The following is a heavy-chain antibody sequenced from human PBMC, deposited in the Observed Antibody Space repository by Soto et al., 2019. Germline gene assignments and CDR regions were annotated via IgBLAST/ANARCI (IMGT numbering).Heavy chain of an antibody. CDR1: GYTFTSYG. V-gene: IGHV1-18*01. D-gene: IGHD6-6*01. J-gene: IGHJ5*02. CDR2: ISAYNGNT. Sequence: SVKVSCKVSGYTFTSYGISWVRQAPGQGLEWMGWISAYNGNTNYAQKLQGRVTITADESTSTAYMELSSLRSEDTAVYYCARDQGRSSSSETNFVWFDPWGQGTLVTVSS. CDR3: ARDQGRSSSSETNFVWFDP.